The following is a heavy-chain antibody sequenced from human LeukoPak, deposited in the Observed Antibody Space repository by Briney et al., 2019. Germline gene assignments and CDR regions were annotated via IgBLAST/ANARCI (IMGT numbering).Heavy chain of an antibody. Sequence: GGSLRLSCAASGFTFSSYTMNWVRQAPGKGLEWVSSISSRSNYIYYADSVKGRFTISRDNAKNSLYLQMNSLRAGDTAVYYCATDGRFTLIGGDDYWGQGTLVTVSS. CDR2: ISSRSNYI. D-gene: IGHD3-22*01. CDR1: GFTFSSYT. J-gene: IGHJ4*02. CDR3: ATDGRFTLIGGDDY. V-gene: IGHV3-21*01.